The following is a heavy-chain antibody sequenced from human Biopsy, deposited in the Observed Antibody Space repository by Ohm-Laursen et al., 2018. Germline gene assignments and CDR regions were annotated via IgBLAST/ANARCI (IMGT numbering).Heavy chain of an antibody. Sequence: SVKVSCKASGDTFSNYAISWVRQAPGEGLEWMGGIIAVSGLVNYAPKFQGRVSITADKSTTTAYMELSNLKSEDTAVYYCATPFQYYDSWGGYPPFDHWGQGTLVTASS. D-gene: IGHD3-3*01. V-gene: IGHV1-69*10. J-gene: IGHJ4*02. CDR1: GDTFSNYA. CDR2: IIAVSGLV. CDR3: ATPFQYYDSWGGYPPFDH.